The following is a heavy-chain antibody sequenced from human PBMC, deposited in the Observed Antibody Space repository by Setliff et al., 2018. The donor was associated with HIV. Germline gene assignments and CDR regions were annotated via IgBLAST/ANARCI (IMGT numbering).Heavy chain of an antibody. D-gene: IGHD3-9*01. J-gene: IGHJ6*03. Sequence: ASVKVSCKASGYTFTSYGISWVRQAPGQGLEWMGWINPHSGGTNYAPKFQGRVTVTTDASSRTVYMEVSRLRSDDSAVYYCARIDPTAYHYHMDVWGKGTTVTVSS. CDR2: INPHSGGT. CDR1: GYTFTSYG. V-gene: IGHV1-2*02. CDR3: ARIDPTAYHYHMDV.